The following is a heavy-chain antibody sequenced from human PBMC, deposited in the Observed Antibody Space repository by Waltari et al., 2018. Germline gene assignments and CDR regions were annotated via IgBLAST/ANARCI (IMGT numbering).Heavy chain of an antibody. V-gene: IGHV4-34*01. D-gene: IGHD5-12*01. CDR1: GGSFSGYY. CDR2: INHSGST. J-gene: IGHJ5*02. Sequence: QVQLQQWGAGLLKPSETLSRTCAVYGGSFSGYYWSWIRQPPGKGLEWIGEINHSGSTNYNPSLKSRVPISVDTSKNQCSLKLSSVTAADTAVYYCARVTRWLRGWFDPWGQGTLVTVSS. CDR3: ARVTRWLRGWFDP.